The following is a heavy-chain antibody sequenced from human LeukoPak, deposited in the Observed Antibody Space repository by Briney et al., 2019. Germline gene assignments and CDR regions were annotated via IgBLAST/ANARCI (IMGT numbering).Heavy chain of an antibody. J-gene: IGHJ4*02. CDR2: ISGSGGST. CDR3: AKPLPTTVVTRYYFDY. Sequence: GGSLRLSCAASGFTFSSYAMSWVRQAPGKGLEWVSAISGSGGSTYYADSVKGRLTISRDNSKNTLYLQMNSLRAEDTAVYYCAKPLPTTVVTRYYFDYWGQGTLVTVSS. CDR1: GFTFSSYA. D-gene: IGHD4-23*01. V-gene: IGHV3-23*01.